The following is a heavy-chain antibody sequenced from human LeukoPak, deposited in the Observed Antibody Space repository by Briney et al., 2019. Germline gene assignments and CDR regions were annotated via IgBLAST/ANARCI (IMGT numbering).Heavy chain of an antibody. Sequence: GGSLRLSCAASGFSVSGNHMSWVRQAPGKGLECVSVSGGGAYYADSVKGRFTISRDSSKNTLYLQMNSLRAEDTAVYYCATGVSGAFDIWGQGTMVTVSS. CDR1: GFSVSGNH. CDR3: ATGVSGAFDI. CDR2: SGGGA. D-gene: IGHD3-10*01. J-gene: IGHJ3*02. V-gene: IGHV3-53*01.